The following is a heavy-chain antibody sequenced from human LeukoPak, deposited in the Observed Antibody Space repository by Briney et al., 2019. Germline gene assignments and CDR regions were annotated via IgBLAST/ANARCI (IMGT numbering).Heavy chain of an antibody. V-gene: IGHV1-46*01. CDR3: ARTFVDYGSGRPCYYFDY. J-gene: IGHJ4*02. CDR2: INPSGGST. Sequence: ASVKVSCKASGYTFTSYYMHWVRQAPGQGLEWMGIINPSGGSTSYAQKFQGRVTMTRDTSTSTVYMELSSLRSEDTAVYYCARTFVDYGSGRPCYYFDYWGQGTLATISS. CDR1: GYTFTSYY. D-gene: IGHD3-10*01.